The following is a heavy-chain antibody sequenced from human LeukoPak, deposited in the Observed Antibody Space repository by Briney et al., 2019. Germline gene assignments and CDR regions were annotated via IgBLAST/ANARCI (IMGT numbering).Heavy chain of an antibody. Sequence: ASVKVSYKASGYTFTSYDINWVRQAPGQGLEWMGWMNPNSGNTGYAQKFQGRVTMTRNTSISTAYMELSSLRSEDTAVYYCARDYRKRVNWFDPWGQGTLVTVSS. CDR2: MNPNSGNT. J-gene: IGHJ5*02. CDR1: GYTFTSYD. D-gene: IGHD4-11*01. V-gene: IGHV1-8*01. CDR3: ARDYRKRVNWFDP.